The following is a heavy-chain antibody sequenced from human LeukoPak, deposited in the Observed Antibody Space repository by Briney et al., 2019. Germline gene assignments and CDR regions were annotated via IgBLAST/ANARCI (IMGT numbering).Heavy chain of an antibody. CDR3: ARDLGLKKPDY. CDR1: GYTFTGYY. Sequence: ASVKVSCKASGYTFTGYYMHWVRQAPGQGLEWMGWINPNSGGTNYARKFQGRVTMTRDTSISTAYMELSRLRSDDTAVYYCARDLGLKKPDYWGQGTLVTVSS. D-gene: IGHD2-8*01. CDR2: INPNSGGT. J-gene: IGHJ4*02. V-gene: IGHV1-2*02.